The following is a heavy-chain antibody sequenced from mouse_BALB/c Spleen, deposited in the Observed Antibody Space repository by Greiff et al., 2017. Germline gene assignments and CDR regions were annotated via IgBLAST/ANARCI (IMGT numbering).Heavy chain of an antibody. Sequence: QVQLQQPGAELVKPGAPVKLSCKASGYTFTSYWMNWVKQRPGRGLEWIGRIDPSDSETHYNQKFKDKATLTVDKSSSTAYIQLSSLTSEDSAVYYCARGYDGRSHFDYWGQGTTLTVSS. V-gene: IGHV1-69*02. D-gene: IGHD2-14*01. J-gene: IGHJ2*01. CDR3: ARGYDGRSHFDY. CDR1: GYTFTSYW. CDR2: IDPSDSET.